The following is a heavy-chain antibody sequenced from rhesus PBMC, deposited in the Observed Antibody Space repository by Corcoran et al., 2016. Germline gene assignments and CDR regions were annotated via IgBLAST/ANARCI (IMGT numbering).Heavy chain of an antibody. CDR1: GYTFTSSY. Sequence: QVQLVQSGAEVKKPGSSVTVSCWTSGYTFTSSYITWVRQAPGQGLEWRGEINTKTGGADFAQKFQGRIIMTRDTSTSTADMKLTSLTSEDTAIYYCIRGGYGTVVDYWGQGVLVTVSS. CDR3: IRGGYGTVVDY. CDR2: INTKTGGA. V-gene: IGHV1-138*01. D-gene: IGHD4-29*01. J-gene: IGHJ4*01.